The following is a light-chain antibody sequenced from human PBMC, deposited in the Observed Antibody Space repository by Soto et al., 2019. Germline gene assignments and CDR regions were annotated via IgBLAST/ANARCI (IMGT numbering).Light chain of an antibody. CDR1: QSVSSSY. CDR2: GAS. J-gene: IGKJ1*01. CDR3: QQYGSSPRKT. Sequence: EIVLTQSPGTLSLSPGERATLSCRASQSVSSSYLAWYQQKPGQAPRLLIYGASSRATGIPDRFSGSGSGTDLTLTISRLEPEGSAGYYCQQYGSSPRKTFGQGTKVEIK. V-gene: IGKV3-20*01.